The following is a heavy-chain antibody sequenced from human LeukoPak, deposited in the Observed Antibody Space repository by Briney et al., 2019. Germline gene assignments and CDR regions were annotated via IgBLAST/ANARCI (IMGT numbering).Heavy chain of an antibody. CDR2: ISSSSSYI. Sequence: SGGSLRLSCAASGFTFSSYSMNWVRQAPGKGLEWVSSISSSSSYIYYADPVKGRFTISRDNAENSLYLQMNSLRAEDTAVYYCARGSRGKRVDFFDYWGQGTLVTVSS. D-gene: IGHD5-12*01. J-gene: IGHJ4*02. CDR3: ARGSRGKRVDFFDY. CDR1: GFTFSSYS. V-gene: IGHV3-21*01.